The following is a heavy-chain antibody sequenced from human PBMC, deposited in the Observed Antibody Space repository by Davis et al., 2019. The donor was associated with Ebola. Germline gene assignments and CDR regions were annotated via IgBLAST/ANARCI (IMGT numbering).Heavy chain of an antibody. Sequence: GESLKISCAASGFTFSSYAMSWVRQAPGKGLEWVSSISSSSSYIYYADSVKGRFTISRDNAKNSLYLQMNSLRAEDTAVYYCARRSQQLATYWGQGTLVTVSS. D-gene: IGHD6-13*01. J-gene: IGHJ4*02. CDR3: ARRSQQLATY. CDR2: ISSSSSYI. V-gene: IGHV3-21*01. CDR1: GFTFSSYA.